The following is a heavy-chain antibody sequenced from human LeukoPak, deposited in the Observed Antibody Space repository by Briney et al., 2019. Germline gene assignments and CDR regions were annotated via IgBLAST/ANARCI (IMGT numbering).Heavy chain of an antibody. D-gene: IGHD3-10*01. CDR1: GFSLSTSGMC. CDR2: IHYSGAI. V-gene: IGHV4-61*08. Sequence: ESGPTLVKPTQTLTLTCTFSGFSLSTSGMCVSWIRQPPGKGLEWIAHIHYSGAIKYNPSLKSRVSMSVDTSKNQFSLRLSSVTAADTAVYYCARYGSGAYALDVWGQGTMVTVSS. J-gene: IGHJ3*01. CDR3: ARYGSGAYALDV.